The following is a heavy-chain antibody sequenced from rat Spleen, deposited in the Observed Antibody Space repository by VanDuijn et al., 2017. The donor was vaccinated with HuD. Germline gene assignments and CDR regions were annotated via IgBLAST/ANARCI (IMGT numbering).Heavy chain of an antibody. Sequence: EVQLVESDGGLVQPGRSLKLSCAASGFTFSDYAMAWVRQAPKKGLEWVATIIYGGSRTYYRDSVKGRFTISRENAKSTLYLQMDSLRSEDTATYYCARDPYYDAQRGFDYWGQGVMVTVSS. CDR2: IIYGGSRT. CDR3: ARDPYYDAQRGFDY. D-gene: IGHD1-12*01. V-gene: IGHV5-17*01. CDR1: GFTFSDYA. J-gene: IGHJ2*01.